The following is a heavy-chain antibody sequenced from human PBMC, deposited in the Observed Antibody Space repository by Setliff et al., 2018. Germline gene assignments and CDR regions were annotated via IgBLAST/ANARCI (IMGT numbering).Heavy chain of an antibody. Sequence: GGSLRLSCAASGFTFSGFWMTWVRQAPGKGLEWVANIKQDGSEKYYVDSVRGRFTISRDNAKNSLYLQMNSLRAEDTALYYCVLSSCGGGTCYYYLDVWGKGTSVTVSS. CDR2: IKQDGSEK. CDR3: VLSSCGGGTCYYYLDV. D-gene: IGHD2-15*01. J-gene: IGHJ6*03. CDR1: GFTFSGFW. V-gene: IGHV3-7*03.